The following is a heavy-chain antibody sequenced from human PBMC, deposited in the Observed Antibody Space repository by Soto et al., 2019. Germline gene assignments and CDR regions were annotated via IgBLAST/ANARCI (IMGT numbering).Heavy chain of an antibody. CDR3: ARGPSGDKVHY. CDR2: IFDSGTT. J-gene: IGHJ4*02. D-gene: IGHD7-27*01. Sequence: QVQLQESGPGRVKPSQTLSLTCTVSGGSITSDYSCWSWIRQPPGEGLEWIGHIFDSGTTYTNPSLRSQVAISLDTSKNHFSLTLSSVTAADTAVYYCARGPSGDKVHYWGQGALVTVSS. V-gene: IGHV4-30-4*01. CDR1: GGSITSDYSC.